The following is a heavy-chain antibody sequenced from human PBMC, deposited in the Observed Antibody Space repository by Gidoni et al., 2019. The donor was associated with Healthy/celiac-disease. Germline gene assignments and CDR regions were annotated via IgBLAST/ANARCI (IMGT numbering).Heavy chain of an antibody. V-gene: IGHV1-18*01. D-gene: IGHD1-26*01. CDR3: ARSIVGATIRVDAFDI. CDR2: ISAYNGNT. Sequence: QVQLVQSGAEVKKPGASVKVSCKASGYTFTSYGISWVRQAPGQGHEWMGWISAYNGNTNYAQKLQGRVTMTTDTSTSTAYMELRSLRSDDTAVYYCARSIVGATIRVDAFDIWGQGTMVTVSS. J-gene: IGHJ3*02. CDR1: GYTFTSYG.